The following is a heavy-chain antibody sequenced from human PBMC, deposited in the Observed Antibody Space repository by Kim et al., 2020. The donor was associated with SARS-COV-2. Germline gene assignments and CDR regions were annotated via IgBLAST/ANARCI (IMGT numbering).Heavy chain of an antibody. J-gene: IGHJ4*02. D-gene: IGHD4-17*01. CDR3: ARGAYGDVSFDY. V-gene: IGHV1-18*01. Sequence: TKYGQKVQGRVIMTTETSTNIAYLELWSLRSDDTAIYYCARGAYGDVSFDYWGQGTLVTVSS. CDR2: T.